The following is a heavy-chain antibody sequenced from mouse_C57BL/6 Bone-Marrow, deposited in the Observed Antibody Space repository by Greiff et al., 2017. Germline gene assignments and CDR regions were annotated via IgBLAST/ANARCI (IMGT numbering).Heavy chain of an antibody. J-gene: IGHJ3*01. CDR1: GYTFTDYY. Sequence: VQLQQSGPELVKPGASVKISCKASGYTFTDYYMNWVKQSHGKSLEWIGDINPNNGGTSYNEKFKGKATLTVDKSSSTAYMELRSLTSEDSAVYDCAREGEIYYYGSSLAYWGQGTLVTVSA. CDR2: INPNNGGT. D-gene: IGHD1-1*01. CDR3: AREGEIYYYGSSLAY. V-gene: IGHV1-26*01.